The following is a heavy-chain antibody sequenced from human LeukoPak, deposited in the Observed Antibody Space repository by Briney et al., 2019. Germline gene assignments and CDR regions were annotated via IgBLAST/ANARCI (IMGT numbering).Heavy chain of an antibody. D-gene: IGHD3-3*01. CDR2: ISSSSSYV. J-gene: IGHJ4*02. Sequence: PGGSLRLSCAASGFSFNNAWMNWVRQAPGKGLEWVSSISSSSSYVYYADSVKGRFTISRDNAKNSLYLQMNSLRAEDTAVYYCARTYDFWSGTTDYWGQGTLVTVSS. V-gene: IGHV3-21*01. CDR1: GFSFNNAW. CDR3: ARTYDFWSGTTDY.